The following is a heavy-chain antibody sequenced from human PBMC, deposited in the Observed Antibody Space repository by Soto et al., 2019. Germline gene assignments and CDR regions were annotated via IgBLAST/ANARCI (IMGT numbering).Heavy chain of an antibody. D-gene: IGHD3-10*01. J-gene: IGHJ3*02. V-gene: IGHV5-10-1*01. Sequence: EVQLVQSGAEVKKPGESLRISCKGSGYSFTSYWISWVRQMPGKGLEWMGRRDPSDSYTNYSPTFQGHVTISADKAISTAYLQWSSLKASDTDMYSCARPGGELYGFDIWGQGTMVTVSS. CDR3: ARPGGELYGFDI. CDR1: GYSFTSYW. CDR2: RDPSDSYT.